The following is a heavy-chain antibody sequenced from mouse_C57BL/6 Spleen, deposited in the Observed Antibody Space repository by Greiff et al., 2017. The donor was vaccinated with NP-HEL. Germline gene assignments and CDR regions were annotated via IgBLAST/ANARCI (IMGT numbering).Heavy chain of an antibody. Sequence: VQLQQPGAELVRPGSSVKLSCKASGYTFTSYWMDWVKQRPGQGLEWIGNIYPSDSETHYNQKFKDKATLTVDKSSSTAYMQLSSLTSEDSAVYYCARWTDGYFDYWGQGTTLTVSS. D-gene: IGHD2-3*01. CDR1: GYTFTSYW. CDR3: ARWTDGYFDY. CDR2: IYPSDSET. J-gene: IGHJ2*01. V-gene: IGHV1-61*01.